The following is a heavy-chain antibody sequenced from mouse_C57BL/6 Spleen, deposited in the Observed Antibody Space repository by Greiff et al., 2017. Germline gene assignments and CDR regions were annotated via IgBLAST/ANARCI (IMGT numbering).Heavy chain of an antibody. CDR3: ARRGNWDERNYFDY. Sequence: VQLQQPGTALVKPGASVKLSCKASGYTFTSYWMHWVKQRPGQGLAWIGNINPSNGGTNYNEKFKSKATLTVDKSSSTAYMQLSSLTSEDSAVYYCARRGNWDERNYFDYWGQGTTLTVSS. CDR1: GYTFTSYW. J-gene: IGHJ2*01. V-gene: IGHV1-53*01. D-gene: IGHD4-1*01. CDR2: INPSNGGT.